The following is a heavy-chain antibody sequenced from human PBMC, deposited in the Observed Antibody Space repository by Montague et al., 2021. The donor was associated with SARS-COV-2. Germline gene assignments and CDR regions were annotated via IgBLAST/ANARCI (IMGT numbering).Heavy chain of an antibody. CDR3: ARGSYGSGSYHAFDI. V-gene: IGHV4-39*01. CDR1: GDSFNSPKYY. J-gene: IGHJ3*02. CDR2: SYYSGTT. D-gene: IGHD3-10*01. Sequence: SETLSLTCTVSGDSFNSPKYYCAWIRQPPGKGLEWIGSSYYSGTTYDNPSLRSQVTISVDTSKTQFSLEMNSVTAADTAVYYCARGSYGSGSYHAFDIWGQGTVVAVSS.